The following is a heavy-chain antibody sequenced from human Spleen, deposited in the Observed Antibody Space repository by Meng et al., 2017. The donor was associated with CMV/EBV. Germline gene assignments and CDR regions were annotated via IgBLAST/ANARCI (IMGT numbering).Heavy chain of an antibody. D-gene: IGHD7-27*01. CDR1: GFTFSSYS. CDR3: ARDVINWGYYFDY. Sequence: GGSLRLSCAASGFTFSSYSMNWVRQAPGKGLEWVSYISSSSSSTIYYADSVKGRFTISRDNAKNSLYLQMNSLRAEDTAVYYCARDVINWGYYFDYWGQGTLVTVSS. V-gene: IGHV3-48*04. J-gene: IGHJ4*02. CDR2: ISSSSSSTI.